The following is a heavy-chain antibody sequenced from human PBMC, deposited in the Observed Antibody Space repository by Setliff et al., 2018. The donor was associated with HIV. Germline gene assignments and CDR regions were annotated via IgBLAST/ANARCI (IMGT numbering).Heavy chain of an antibody. CDR2: INPNSGGT. V-gene: IGHV1-2*02. D-gene: IGHD3-3*01. CDR1: GYTFTGYY. Sequence: ASVKVSCKASGYTFTGYYMHWVRQAPGQGLEWMGWINPNSGGTNYAQKFQGRVTMTRDTSISSAYMELSRLRSDDTAVYYCARGGTIFGVVISNYYYMDVWGKGTTVTVSS. CDR3: ARGGTIFGVVISNYYYMDV. J-gene: IGHJ6*03.